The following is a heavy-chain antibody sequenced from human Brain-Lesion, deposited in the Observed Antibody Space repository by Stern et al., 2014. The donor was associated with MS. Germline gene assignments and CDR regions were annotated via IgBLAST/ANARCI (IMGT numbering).Heavy chain of an antibody. J-gene: IGHJ4*02. CDR1: GGSISSGSDY. CDR3: ASGYRIFDY. Sequence: QLQESGPGLVKPSQTLSLTCTVSGGSISSGSDYWSWIRQPVGKGLEWIGRIHPSGSAFYPPSLKSRVTISTDTSMNQFSLELNSATAADTAIYYCASGYRIFDYWGQGILVTVSS. V-gene: IGHV4-61*02. CDR2: IHPSGSA. D-gene: IGHD5-18*01.